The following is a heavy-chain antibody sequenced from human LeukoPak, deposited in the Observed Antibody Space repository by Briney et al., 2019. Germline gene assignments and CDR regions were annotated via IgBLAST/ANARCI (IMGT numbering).Heavy chain of an antibody. V-gene: IGHV1-69*06. CDR1: GGTFSSYA. D-gene: IGHD6-13*01. CDR3: ARVVGLTGYSSSWYSGYYYYMDV. J-gene: IGHJ6*03. Sequence: AASVKVSCKASGGTFSSYAISWVRQAPGQGLEWMGGIIPIFGTTNYTQKFRDRVTITADKSTSTAYMELSSLRSEDTAVYYCARVVGLTGYSSSWYSGYYYYMDVWGKGTTVTVSS. CDR2: IIPIFGTT.